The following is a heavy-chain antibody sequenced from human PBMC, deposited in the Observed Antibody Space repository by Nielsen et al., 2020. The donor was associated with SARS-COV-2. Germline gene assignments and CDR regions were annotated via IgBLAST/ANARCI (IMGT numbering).Heavy chain of an antibody. J-gene: IGHJ4*02. V-gene: IGHV4-39*07. CDR2: IYYSGST. CDR3: ARVLVVPEPYYFDY. Sequence: SETLSLTCTVSGGSISSSSYYWGWIRQPPGKGLEWIGSIYYSGSTYYNPSLKSRVTISVDTSKNQFSLKLSSVTAADTAVYYCARVLVVPEPYYFDYWGQGTLVTVSS. CDR1: GGSISSSSYY. D-gene: IGHD2-15*01.